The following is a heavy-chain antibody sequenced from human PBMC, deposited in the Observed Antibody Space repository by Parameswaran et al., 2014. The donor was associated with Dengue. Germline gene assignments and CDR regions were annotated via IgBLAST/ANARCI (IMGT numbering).Heavy chain of an antibody. J-gene: IGHJ3*02. CDR2: IYSGGST. D-gene: IGHD3-10*01. CDR3: ARYYMVRGKNDAFDI. V-gene: IGHV3-66*01. Sequence: VRQMPGKGLEWVSVIYSGGSTYYADSAKGRFTISRDNSKNTVYLQMNSLRAEDTAVYYCARYYMVRGKNDAFDIWGQGTMVTVSS.